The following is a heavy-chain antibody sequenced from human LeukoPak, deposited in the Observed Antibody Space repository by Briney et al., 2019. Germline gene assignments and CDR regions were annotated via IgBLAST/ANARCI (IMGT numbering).Heavy chain of an antibody. CDR3: ARGFPHGGYVWPIDY. CDR2: IYYSGST. V-gene: IGHV4-59*01. D-gene: IGHD3-16*01. CDR1: GGPISSYY. J-gene: IGHJ4*02. Sequence: SETLSLTCTVSGGPISSYYWSWIRQPPGKGLEWIGYIYYSGSTDYNPSLKSRVSISVDTSKNQFSLKLSSVTAADTAVYYCARGFPHGGYVWPIDYWGQGTLVTVSS.